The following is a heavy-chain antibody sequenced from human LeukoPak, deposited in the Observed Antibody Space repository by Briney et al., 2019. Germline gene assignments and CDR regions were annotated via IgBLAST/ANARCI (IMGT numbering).Heavy chain of an antibody. CDR2: IYPGDSDT. Sequence: GEALKISCKGSGYSFTTYWIGWVRQMPGKGLEWMGIIYPGDSDTTYSPSFQGQVTISADKSISTAYLQWNSLKASDTAMYYCARRIHSRDSFSWGFDIWGQGTMVTVSS. D-gene: IGHD3-22*01. CDR1: GYSFTTYW. V-gene: IGHV5-51*01. J-gene: IGHJ3*02. CDR3: ARRIHSRDSFSWGFDI.